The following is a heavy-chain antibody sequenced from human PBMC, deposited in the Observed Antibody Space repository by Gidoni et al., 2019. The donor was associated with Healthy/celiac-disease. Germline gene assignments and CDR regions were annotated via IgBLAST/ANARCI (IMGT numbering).Heavy chain of an antibody. D-gene: IGHD3-9*01. CDR3: ARPYSYDILTGFTGSY. Sequence: LQLQESGPGLVKPSETLSLTCTVSGGSISSSSYYWGWIRQPPGKGLEWIGSIYYSGSTYYNPSLKSRVTISVDTSKNQFSLKLSSVTAADTAVYYCARPYSYDILTGFTGSYWGQGTLVTVSS. CDR1: GGSISSSSYY. CDR2: IYYSGST. J-gene: IGHJ4*02. V-gene: IGHV4-39*01.